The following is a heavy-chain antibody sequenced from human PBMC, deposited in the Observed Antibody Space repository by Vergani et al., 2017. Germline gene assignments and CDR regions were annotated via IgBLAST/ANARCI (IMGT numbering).Heavy chain of an antibody. CDR3: AKDLGGCNSISFSNYIDV. D-gene: IGHD2/OR15-2a*01. Sequence: VQVVETGGGLVQPGRSLRLSCAASGFRFSSYGMNWVRQAPGKGLEWVAVIWYDGSNKYYADSVKGRFTISRDNSQNTVNLQMNSLRVDDTAVYYCAKDLGGCNSISFSNYIDVLGKGTTVTV. J-gene: IGHJ6*03. V-gene: IGHV3-33*06. CDR2: IWYDGSNK. CDR1: GFRFSSYG.